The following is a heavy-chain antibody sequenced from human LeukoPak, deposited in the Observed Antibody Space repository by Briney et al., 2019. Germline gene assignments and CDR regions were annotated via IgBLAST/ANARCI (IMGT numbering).Heavy chain of an antibody. J-gene: IGHJ3*02. V-gene: IGHV1-46*01. CDR1: GYTFTSYY. Sequence: ASVQVSCKASGYTFTSYYMHWVRQAPGQGLEWMGIINPSGGSTSYAQKFQGRVTMTRDTSTSTVYMKLSSLRSEDTAVYYCARAYYDSSATYIAAFDIWGQGTIVPVSS. CDR3: ARAYYDSSATYIAAFDI. CDR2: INPSGGST. D-gene: IGHD3-22*01.